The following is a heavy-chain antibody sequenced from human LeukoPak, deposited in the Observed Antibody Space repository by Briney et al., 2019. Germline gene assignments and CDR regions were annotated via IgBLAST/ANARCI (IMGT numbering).Heavy chain of an antibody. CDR3: AKVPSYDILTGYLFDP. CDR2: ISGSGGST. V-gene: IGHV3-23*01. CDR1: GFTFSSYA. D-gene: IGHD3-9*01. J-gene: IGHJ5*02. Sequence: PGGSLRLSCAASGFTFSSYAMSWVRQAPGKGLEWVSAISGSGGSTYYADSVKGRFTISRDNSKNTLYLQMNSLRAEDTAVYYCAKVPSYDILTGYLFDPWGQGTLVTVSS.